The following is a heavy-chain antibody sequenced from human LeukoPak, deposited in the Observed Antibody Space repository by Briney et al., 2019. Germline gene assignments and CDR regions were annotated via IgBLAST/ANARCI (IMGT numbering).Heavy chain of an antibody. V-gene: IGHV4-59*01. D-gene: IGHD6-13*01. CDR2: IYYSGST. CDR1: GGSISSYY. J-gene: IGHJ5*02. CDR3: ARGCSAGTPHNWFDP. Sequence: SETLSLTCTVSGGSISSYYWSWIRQTPGKGLEWIGDIYYSGSTNYNPSLKSRVTISVDTSKNQFSLKLSSVTAADTAVYYCARGCSAGTPHNWFDPWGQGTLVTVSS.